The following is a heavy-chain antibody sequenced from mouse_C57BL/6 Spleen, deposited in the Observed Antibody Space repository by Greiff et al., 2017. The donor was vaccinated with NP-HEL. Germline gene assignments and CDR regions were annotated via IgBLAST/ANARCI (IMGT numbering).Heavy chain of an antibody. D-gene: IGHD3-2*02. Sequence: QVQLQQSGPELVKPGASVKISCKASGYAFSSSCMNWVKQRPGKGLEWIGRIYPGDGDTNYNGKFKGKATLTADKSSSTAYMQLSSLTSEDSAVYFCARPTAQATGFAYWGQGTLVTVSA. CDR1: GYAFSSSC. CDR2: IYPGDGDT. V-gene: IGHV1-82*01. J-gene: IGHJ3*01. CDR3: ARPTAQATGFAY.